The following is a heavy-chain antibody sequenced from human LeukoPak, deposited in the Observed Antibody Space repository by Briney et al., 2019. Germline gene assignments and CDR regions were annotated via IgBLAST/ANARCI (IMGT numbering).Heavy chain of an antibody. V-gene: IGHV3-9*01. D-gene: IGHD3-10*01. CDR1: GFTFDDYA. CDR2: ISWNSGSI. Sequence: GGSLRLSCAASGFTFDDYAMHWVRQAPGKGLEWVSGISWNSGSIGYADSVKGRFTISRDNAENSLYLQMNSLRAEDTALYYCAKDSGYYYGSGSYFHYWGQGTLVTVSS. CDR3: AKDSGYYYGSGSYFHY. J-gene: IGHJ4*02.